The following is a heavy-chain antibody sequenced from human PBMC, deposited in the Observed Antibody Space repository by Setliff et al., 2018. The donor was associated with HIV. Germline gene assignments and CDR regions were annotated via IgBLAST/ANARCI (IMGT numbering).Heavy chain of an antibody. CDR1: GYTFTSHY. V-gene: IGHV1-2*04. CDR3: ARGMDYYDTSGYYQYYFDY. CDR2: INPKSDGT. Sequence: ASVKVSCKASGYTFTSHYMHWVRQAPGQGLEWMGVINPKSDGTNYAQKFQGWITMTRDTSISTAYMELSRLRSDDTAVYYCARGMDYYDTSGYYQYYFDYWGQGTLVTSPQ. D-gene: IGHD3-22*01. J-gene: IGHJ4*02.